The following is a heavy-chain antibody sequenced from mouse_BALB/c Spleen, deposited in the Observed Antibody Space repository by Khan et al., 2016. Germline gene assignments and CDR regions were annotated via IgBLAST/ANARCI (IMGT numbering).Heavy chain of an antibody. Sequence: QVQLQQSGAELVRPGASVKLSCKAAGYTFTSYWINWVRQRPGQGLEWIGNIYPSDRYTNYNQKFKDKATLTVDKSSNTAYMQLSSPASEDSAVYYSTRDDVRGRSYAMDYWGQGTSVTASS. J-gene: IGHJ4*01. CDR3: TRDDVRGRSYAMDY. CDR1: GYTFTSYW. CDR2: IYPSDRYT. V-gene: IGHV1-69*02. D-gene: IGHD2-14*01.